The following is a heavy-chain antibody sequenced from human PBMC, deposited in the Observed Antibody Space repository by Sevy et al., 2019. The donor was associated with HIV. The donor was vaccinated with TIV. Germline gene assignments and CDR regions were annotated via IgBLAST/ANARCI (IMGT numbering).Heavy chain of an antibody. Sequence: ASVKVSCKASGGRFSNYAINWVRQAPGQGLEWMARFTPLSDTLKSAQSLQGRVAITADESSTTVYMELSSLTPEDTAVYFWATDPGGGAFDIWGQGTMVTVSS. CDR2: FTPLSDTL. CDR1: GGRFSNYA. D-gene: IGHD3-16*01. V-gene: IGHV1-69*13. J-gene: IGHJ3*02. CDR3: ATDPGGGAFDI.